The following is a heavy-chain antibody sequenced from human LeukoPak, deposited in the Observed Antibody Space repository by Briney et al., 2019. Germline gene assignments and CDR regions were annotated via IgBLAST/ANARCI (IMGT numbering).Heavy chain of an antibody. V-gene: IGHV3-7*01. CDR3: ARDSAGNDY. D-gene: IGHD6-13*01. Sequence: GGSLRLSCAASGFTFSTYWMSWVRQAPGEGLEWVANIKQDGSEKYYVDSVKGRFTNSRDNAKNSLYLQMNSLRAEDTAMYYCARDSAGNDYWGQGTLVTVSS. CDR1: GFTFSTYW. CDR2: IKQDGSEK. J-gene: IGHJ4*02.